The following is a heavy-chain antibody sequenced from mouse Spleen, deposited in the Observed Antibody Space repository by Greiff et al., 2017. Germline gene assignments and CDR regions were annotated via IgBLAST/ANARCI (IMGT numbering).Heavy chain of an antibody. CDR2: INPSNGGT. CDR1: GYTFTSYY. V-gene: IGHV1S81*02. Sequence: VKLQQPGAELVKPGASVKLSCKASGYTFTSYYMYWVKQRPGQGLEWIGGINPSNGGTNFNEKFKSKATLTVDKSSSTAYMQLSSLTSEDSAVYYCTRGYYGSTYYFDYWGQGTTLTVSS. D-gene: IGHD1-1*01. J-gene: IGHJ2*01. CDR3: TRGYYGSTYYFDY.